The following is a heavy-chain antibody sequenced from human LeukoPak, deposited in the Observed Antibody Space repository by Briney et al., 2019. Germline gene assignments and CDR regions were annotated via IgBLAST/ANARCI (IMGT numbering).Heavy chain of an antibody. V-gene: IGHV3-30*03. CDR1: GFTFSTYG. Sequence: GGSLRLSCAASGFTFSTYGMHWVRQAPGKGLEWVAVISYDGSNKYYADSVKGRFTISRDNSKNTLYLQMNSLRAEDTAVYYCARAAPGRNPNDYWGQGTLVTASS. CDR2: ISYDGSNK. CDR3: ARAAPGRNPNDY. J-gene: IGHJ4*02. D-gene: IGHD6-6*01.